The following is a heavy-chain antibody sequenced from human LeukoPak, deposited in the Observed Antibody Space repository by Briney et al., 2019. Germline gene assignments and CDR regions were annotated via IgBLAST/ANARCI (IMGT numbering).Heavy chain of an antibody. CDR1: GGSISNGGHY. CDR2: IYYSGRI. CDR3: AREGWFGEPLTYFDY. Sequence: PSQTLSLTCTVSGGSISNGGHYWSWIRQHPEKGLEWIGYIYYSGRINYNPSLKSRIAMSVDRSKNEFSLKLSSVTAADTAVYYCAREGWFGEPLTYFDYWGPGALVTVSS. D-gene: IGHD3-10*01. V-gene: IGHV4-31*03. J-gene: IGHJ4*02.